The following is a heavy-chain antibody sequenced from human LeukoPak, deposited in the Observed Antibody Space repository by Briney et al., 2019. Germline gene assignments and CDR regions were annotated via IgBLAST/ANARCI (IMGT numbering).Heavy chain of an antibody. D-gene: IGHD3-22*01. J-gene: IGHJ3*02. Sequence: ASVKVSCKASGYTFTGYYMHWVRQAPGQGLEWMGWINPNSGGTNYAQKFQGRVTMTRDTSISTAYMELSRLRSDDTAVYYCARSGLFTMIVVVGVFDIWAKGQWSPSLQ. CDR2: INPNSGGT. V-gene: IGHV1-2*02. CDR1: GYTFTGYY. CDR3: ARSGLFTMIVVVGVFDI.